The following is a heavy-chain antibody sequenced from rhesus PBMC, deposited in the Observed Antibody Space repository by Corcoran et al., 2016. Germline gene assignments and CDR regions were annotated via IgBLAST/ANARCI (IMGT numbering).Heavy chain of an antibody. V-gene: IGHV5-2*01. Sequence: EVQLVQSGAEVKSPGESLKISCKTFGYSFTSYWISWVLQMPGKGLEWMGAIDPSDSDTRYSPSFQGQVTISADKSISTTYLQWSSLKASDSATYYCAGTFYTHYGLDSWGQGVVVTVSS. CDR1: GYSFTSYW. J-gene: IGHJ6*01. D-gene: IGHD3S6*01. CDR3: AGTFYTHYGLDS. CDR2: IDPSDSDT.